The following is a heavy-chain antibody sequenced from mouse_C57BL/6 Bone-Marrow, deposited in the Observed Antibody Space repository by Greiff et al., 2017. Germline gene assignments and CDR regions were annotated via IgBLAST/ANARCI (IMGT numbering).Heavy chain of an antibody. CDR3: TRIAY. V-gene: IGHV14-4*01. Sequence: VQLKQSGAELLRPGASVKLSCTASGFNIKDDYMHWVKQRPEPGLAWIGWIDPENGDTEYASKFQGKATITVDTSSNTAYLQLSSLTSEDTAVYYWTRIAYWGQGTLVTVSA. CDR2: IDPENGDT. CDR1: GFNIKDDY. J-gene: IGHJ3*01.